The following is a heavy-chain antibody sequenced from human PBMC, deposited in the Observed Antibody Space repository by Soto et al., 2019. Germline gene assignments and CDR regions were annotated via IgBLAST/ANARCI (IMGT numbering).Heavy chain of an antibody. D-gene: IGHD6-13*01. CDR2: IYHSGST. Sequence: ASETLSLTCVVSGYSISSGYYWGWIRQPPGKGLEWIGSIYHSGSTSYNTSLKSRVTISVDTSRNQFSLKLRSVSAADTAVYYCARDKYSSSHLVSAYWGQGALVTVPS. CDR1: GYSISSGYY. V-gene: IGHV4-38-2*02. J-gene: IGHJ4*02. CDR3: ARDKYSSSHLVSAY.